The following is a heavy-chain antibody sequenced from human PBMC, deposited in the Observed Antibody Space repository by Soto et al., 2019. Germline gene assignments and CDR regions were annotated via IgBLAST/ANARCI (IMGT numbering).Heavy chain of an antibody. CDR2: IYPGDSET. D-gene: IGHD3-9*01. J-gene: IGHJ2*01. Sequence: EALKISCKGSGWNFTTYRIGWVHQMPGKGLEWMAIIYPGDSETRYSPSFQGQVTISTDDSNTTAYLQWGSLKASDSAMYYCVRVIAPDIYDSECYQSLLWHHAISARRTPVPVSS. CDR3: VRVIAPDIYDSECYQSLLWHHAI. CDR1: GWNFTTYR. V-gene: IGHV5-51*07.